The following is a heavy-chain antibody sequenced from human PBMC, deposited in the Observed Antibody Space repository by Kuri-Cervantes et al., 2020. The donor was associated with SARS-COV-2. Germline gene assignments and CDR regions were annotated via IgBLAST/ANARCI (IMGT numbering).Heavy chain of an antibody. V-gene: IGHV3-30*04. CDR2: ISYDESNK. Sequence: GGSLRLSCAASGFTFSRDTMYWVRQAPGKGLEWAAVISYDESNKYYADSVKGRFTISRDNSKNTLYLQMNSLRDEDTAVYYCARVTGTRSYYYYGMDVWGQGTTVTVSS. CDR3: ARVTGTRSYYYYGMDV. J-gene: IGHJ6*02. CDR1: GFTFSRDT. D-gene: IGHD1-7*01.